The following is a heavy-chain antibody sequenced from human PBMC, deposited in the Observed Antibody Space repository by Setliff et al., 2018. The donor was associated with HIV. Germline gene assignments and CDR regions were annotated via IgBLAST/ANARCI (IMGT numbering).Heavy chain of an antibody. CDR2: INPNTGGT. V-gene: IGHV1-2*02. Sequence: ASVKVSCKASGYTLTDYYMHWVRQAPGQGLEWMGWINPNTGGTNFAQKFQGRVTMTRDTSISIAYMELNSLRSDDTAVYYCATAGGRSWFDPWGPGTLVTVSS. CDR3: ATAGGRSWFDP. J-gene: IGHJ5*02. CDR1: GYTLTDYY. D-gene: IGHD3-16*01.